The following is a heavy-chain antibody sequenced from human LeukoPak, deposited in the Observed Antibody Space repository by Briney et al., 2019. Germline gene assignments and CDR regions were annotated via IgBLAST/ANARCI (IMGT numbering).Heavy chain of an antibody. CDR2: MSYDGSNT. J-gene: IGHJ4*02. D-gene: IGHD3-16*02. CDR3: ARDREGEYYDYVWGSYRYTVFFDY. Sequence: GGSLRLSCAASGFTFRNYAMHWVRQAPGKGLEWVAVMSYDGSNTHYADSVKGRFTISRDNSKNTLYLQMNSLRAADTAVYYCARDREGEYYDYVWGSYRYTVFFDYWGQGTLVTVSS. V-gene: IGHV3-30-3*01. CDR1: GFTFRNYA.